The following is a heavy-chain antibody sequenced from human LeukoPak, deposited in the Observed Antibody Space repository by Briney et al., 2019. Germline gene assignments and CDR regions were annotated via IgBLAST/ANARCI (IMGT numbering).Heavy chain of an antibody. CDR2: ISYRGST. CDR3: AGGDSSGWTDFDY. V-gene: IGHV4-59*08. D-gene: IGHD6-19*01. J-gene: IGHJ4*02. CDR1: GGSISSFY. Sequence: SETLSLTCTVSGGSISSFYWSWIRQPPGKGLEWIGFISYRGSTNYNPSLKSRVTILLDTSKKQFSLKLSSVTAADTAVFYCAGGDSSGWTDFDYWGQGTLVTVSS.